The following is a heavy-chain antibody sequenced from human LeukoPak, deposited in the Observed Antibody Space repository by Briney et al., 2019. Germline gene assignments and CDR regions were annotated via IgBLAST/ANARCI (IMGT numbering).Heavy chain of an antibody. J-gene: IGHJ4*02. CDR3: ARDTPRLRGVIRY. CDR1: GYTFTSYD. V-gene: IGHV1-8*01. D-gene: IGHD3-10*01. CDR2: MNPNSGNT. Sequence: ASVKVSCKASGYTFTSYDINWVRQAPGQGLEWMGWMNPNSGNTGYAQKFQGRVTMTRNTSISTAYMELSSLRSEDTAVYYCARDTPRLRGVIRYWGQGTLGTVSS.